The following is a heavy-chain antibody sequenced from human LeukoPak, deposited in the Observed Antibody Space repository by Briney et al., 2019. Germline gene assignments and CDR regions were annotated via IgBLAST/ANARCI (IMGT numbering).Heavy chain of an antibody. J-gene: IGHJ3*02. V-gene: IGHV1-69*13. CDR2: IIPIFGTA. CDR3: ARVHDYGDYEHYDAFDI. Sequence: SVKVSCKASGGTFSSYVISWVRQAPGQGLEWMGGIIPIFGTANYAQKFQGRVTITADESTSTAYMELSSLRSEDTAVYYCARVHDYGDYEHYDAFDIWGQGTMVTVSS. CDR1: GGTFSSYV. D-gene: IGHD4-17*01.